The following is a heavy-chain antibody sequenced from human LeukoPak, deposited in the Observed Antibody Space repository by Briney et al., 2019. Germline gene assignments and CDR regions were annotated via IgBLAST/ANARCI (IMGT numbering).Heavy chain of an antibody. CDR2: INEDGGGK. J-gene: IGHJ6*04. CDR1: GFTFSSNW. D-gene: IGHD2-2*01. Sequence: GGSLRLSCTASGFTFSSNWMTWVRQAPGKGLEWVANINEDGGGKYYVESVKGRFTISRDNARYSVHLELSNLRAEDTAVYYCATRRCSIAACRASSYRCFDFWGKGTTVIVSS. CDR3: ATRRCSIAACRASSYRCFDF. V-gene: IGHV3-7*01.